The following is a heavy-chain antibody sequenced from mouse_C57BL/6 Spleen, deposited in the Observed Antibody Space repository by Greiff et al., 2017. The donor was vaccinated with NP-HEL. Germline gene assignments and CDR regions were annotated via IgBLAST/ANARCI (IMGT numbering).Heavy chain of an antibody. V-gene: IGHV5-9*01. CDR1: GFTFSSYT. Sequence: EVMLVESGGGLVKPGGSLKLSCAASGFTFSSYTMSWVRQTPEKRLEWVATISGGGGNTYYPDSVKGRFTISRDNAKNTLYLQMSSLRSEDTALYYCARQEITTPFDYWGQGTTLTVSS. J-gene: IGHJ2*01. CDR2: ISGGGGNT. CDR3: ARQEITTPFDY. D-gene: IGHD2-4*01.